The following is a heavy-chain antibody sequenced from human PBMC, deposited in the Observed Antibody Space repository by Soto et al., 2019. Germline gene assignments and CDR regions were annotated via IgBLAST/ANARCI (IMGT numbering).Heavy chain of an antibody. CDR2: IIPIFGTA. V-gene: IGHV1-69*06. J-gene: IGHJ6*02. CDR3: ARSFGRDILTGGYHPRVYYYRMDV. CDR1: GGTFSSYA. Sequence: ASVKVSCNASGGTFSSYAISWVRQAPGQGLEWMGGIIPIFGTANYAQKFQGRVTITADKSTSTAYMELSSLRSEDTAVYYCARSFGRDILTGGYHPRVYYYRMDVWGQGNTVTVSS. D-gene: IGHD3-9*01.